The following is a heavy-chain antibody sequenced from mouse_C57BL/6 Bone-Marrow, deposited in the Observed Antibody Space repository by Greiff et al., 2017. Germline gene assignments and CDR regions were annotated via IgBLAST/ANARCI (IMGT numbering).Heavy chain of an antibody. Sequence: EVKLVESGGGLVQPGGSLSLSCAASGFTFTDYYMSWVRQPPGKAPEWLGFIRNKANGYTTEYSASVKGRFTISRDNSQSILYLQMNALRAEDSATYYCARYMKGYYGSREGFAYWGQGTLVTVSA. CDR1: GFTFTDYY. CDR2: IRNKANGYTT. J-gene: IGHJ3*01. D-gene: IGHD1-1*01. CDR3: ARYMKGYYGSREGFAY. V-gene: IGHV7-3*01.